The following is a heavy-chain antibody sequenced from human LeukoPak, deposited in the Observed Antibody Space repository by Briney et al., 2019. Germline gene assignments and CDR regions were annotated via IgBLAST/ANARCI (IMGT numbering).Heavy chain of an antibody. CDR2: ISSSGST. D-gene: IGHD3-9*01. V-gene: IGHV4-61*02. J-gene: IGHJ3*02. CDR1: GDSISSGDYY. CDR3: ARVRYFDWLFSNDAFDI. Sequence: SETLSLTCTVSGDSISSGDYYWSWIRQPAGKGLEWIGRISSSGSTNYNPSLKSRVTISVDTSKNQFSLKLSSVTAADTAVYYCARVRYFDWLFSNDAFDIWGQGTMVPVS.